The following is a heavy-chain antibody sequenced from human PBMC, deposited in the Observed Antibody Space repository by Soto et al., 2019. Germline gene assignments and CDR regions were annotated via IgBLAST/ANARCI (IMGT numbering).Heavy chain of an antibody. CDR2: ISTYNGNT. CDR3: ARRGAYCSGGTCYHFDY. J-gene: IGHJ4*02. CDR1: GYTFTTYG. V-gene: IGHV1-18*04. D-gene: IGHD2-15*01. Sequence: QVHLVQSGAEVKKPGASVKVSCKASGYTFTTYGLSWVRQAPGQGLEWMGWISTYNGNTNYEQKLQGRVTMTTDTLTRPAYIELRSLRSDDTAVYYCARRGAYCSGGTCYHFDYWGQGTLVTVSS.